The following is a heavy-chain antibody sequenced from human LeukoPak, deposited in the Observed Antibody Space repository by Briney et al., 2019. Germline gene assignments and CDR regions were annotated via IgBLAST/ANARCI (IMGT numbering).Heavy chain of an antibody. CDR2: ISGSDDNT. CDR1: GFTFNNYA. Sequence: GGSLRLSCAASGFTFNNYAMSWVRQVPGKGLEWVSTISGSDDNTYYADSVKGRFTISRDISKNTLYLQMNSLRADDTAVYYCANDFDHWGQGTLVTVSS. CDR3: ANDFDH. J-gene: IGHJ4*02. V-gene: IGHV3-23*01.